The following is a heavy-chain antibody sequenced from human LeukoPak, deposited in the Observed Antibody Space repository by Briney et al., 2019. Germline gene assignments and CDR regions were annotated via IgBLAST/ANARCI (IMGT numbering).Heavy chain of an antibody. Sequence: PGGSLRLSCAASGLTFSSYAMSWVRQAPGKGLEWVSAISGSGGSTYYADSVKGRFTISRDNSKNTLYLQMNSLRAEDTAVYYCAKDRLATSLYYDSSFYYFDYWGQGTLVTVSS. CDR1: GLTFSSYA. CDR2: ISGSGGST. V-gene: IGHV3-23*01. J-gene: IGHJ4*02. CDR3: AKDRLATSLYYDSSFYYFDY. D-gene: IGHD3-22*01.